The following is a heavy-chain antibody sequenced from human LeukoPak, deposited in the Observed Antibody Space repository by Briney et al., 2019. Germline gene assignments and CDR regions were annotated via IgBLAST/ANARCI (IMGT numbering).Heavy chain of an antibody. CDR2: INHSGST. Sequence: SETLSLTCAVYGGSFSGYYWSWLRQPPGKGLEWIGEINHSGSTNYNPSLKSRVTISVDTSKNQFSLKLSSVTAADTAVYYCAREVGISGSYYKPVYYYMDVWGKGATVTVSS. D-gene: IGHD3-10*01. CDR1: GGSFSGYY. CDR3: AREVGISGSYYKPVYYYMDV. J-gene: IGHJ6*03. V-gene: IGHV4-34*01.